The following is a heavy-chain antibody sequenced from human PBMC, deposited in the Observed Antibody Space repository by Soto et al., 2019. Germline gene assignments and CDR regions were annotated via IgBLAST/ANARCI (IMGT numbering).Heavy chain of an antibody. D-gene: IGHD3-3*01. J-gene: IGHJ5*02. V-gene: IGHV1-8*01. Sequence: QVQLVQSGAEEKKPGASVKVSYKASGYTFTSYDINWVRQATGQGLEWMGWMNPNSGNTGYAQKFQGRVTMTRNTSISTAYMELSSLRSEDTAVYYCARSPRITIFGVVISGTNWFDPWGQGTLVTVSS. CDR3: ARSPRITIFGVVISGTNWFDP. CDR2: MNPNSGNT. CDR1: GYTFTSYD.